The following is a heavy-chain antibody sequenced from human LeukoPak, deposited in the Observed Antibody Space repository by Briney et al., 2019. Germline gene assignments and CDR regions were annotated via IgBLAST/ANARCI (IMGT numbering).Heavy chain of an antibody. Sequence: SETLSVTCTVAGGSISRSNSSWGWIRQPPGKGLEWIGNTYDSGSTYYNPSLKSRGAIFVDTSKNQFSLRLSSVTAADTALYYCTHSGGNWYFDLWGRGTLVTVSS. CDR2: TYDSGST. CDR3: THSGGNWYFDL. J-gene: IGHJ2*01. CDR1: GGSISRSNSS. D-gene: IGHD2-15*01. V-gene: IGHV4-39*01.